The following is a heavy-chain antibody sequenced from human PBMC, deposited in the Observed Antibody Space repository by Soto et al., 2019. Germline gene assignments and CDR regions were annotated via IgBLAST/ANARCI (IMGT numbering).Heavy chain of an antibody. CDR2: ISGSGGST. Sequence: GGSLRLSCAASGCTFSSYAMSWVRQAPGKGLEWVSAISGSGGSTYYADSVKGRFTISRDNSKNTLYLQMNSLRAEDTAVYYCAKAKSYRQLDYYYGMDVWGQGTTVTVSS. J-gene: IGHJ6*02. CDR3: AKAKSYRQLDYYYGMDV. D-gene: IGHD6-6*01. CDR1: GCTFSSYA. V-gene: IGHV3-23*01.